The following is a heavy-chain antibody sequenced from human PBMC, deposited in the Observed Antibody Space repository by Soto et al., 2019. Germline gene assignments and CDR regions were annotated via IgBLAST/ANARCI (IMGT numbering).Heavy chain of an antibody. D-gene: IGHD2-8*02. CDR1: GFTFSSFL. CDR2: ISDSGGST. Sequence: DVQLVESGGGLIQPGGSLRLSCSGSGFTFSSFLMHWVRQAPGKGLEYVAGISDSGGSTYYADSVQGRFTISRDSSTLYLQMSGLRPEDTALYYCVKEGTMAPRYWFGARGQGTLVTISS. CDR3: VKEGTMAPRYWFGA. V-gene: IGHV3-64D*06. J-gene: IGHJ4*02.